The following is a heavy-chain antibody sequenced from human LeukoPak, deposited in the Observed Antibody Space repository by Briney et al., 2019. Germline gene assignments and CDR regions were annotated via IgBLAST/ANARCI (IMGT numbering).Heavy chain of an antibody. Sequence: PQTLSLTCTVSGGSISSGDYYWGWIRQPPGKGLEWIGYIYYSGSTYYNPSLKSRVTISVDTSKNQFSLKLSSVTAADTAVYYCARDQDYDFWSGSQAGHAFDIWGQGTMVTVSS. J-gene: IGHJ3*02. D-gene: IGHD3-3*01. CDR2: IYYSGST. CDR3: ARDQDYDFWSGSQAGHAFDI. V-gene: IGHV4-30-4*08. CDR1: GGSISSGDYY.